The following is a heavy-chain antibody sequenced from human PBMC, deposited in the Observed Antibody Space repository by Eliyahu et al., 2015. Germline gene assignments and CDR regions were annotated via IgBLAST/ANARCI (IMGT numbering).Heavy chain of an antibody. D-gene: IGHD2-21*02. J-gene: IGHJ3*02. CDR2: VYYTGTT. CDR1: GDSVSXGNAH. V-gene: IGHV4-61*01. CDR3: ARDLVTEPERLNYHALEI. Sequence: QVQLLESGPGLVRPSETLSLTCTVSGDSVSXGNAHWSWVRQAPGKGLEWIAYVYYTGTTNYNPSLKSRVTISLDTSKNQVSLHLTSATAADTAVYYCARDLVTEPERLNYHALEIWGQGTMVTVSS.